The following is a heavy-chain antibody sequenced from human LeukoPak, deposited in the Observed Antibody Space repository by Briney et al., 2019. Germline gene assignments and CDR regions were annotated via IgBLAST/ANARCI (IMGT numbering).Heavy chain of an antibody. Sequence: GSLRLSCAASGFTFSSYSMNWVRQAPGKGLEWVSYISSSSSTIYYADSVKGRFTISRDNAKNSLYLQMNSLRAEDTAVYYCARDREGYCSGGSCYSANWFDPWGQGTLVTVSS. D-gene: IGHD2-15*01. J-gene: IGHJ5*02. CDR1: GFTFSSYS. CDR2: ISSSSSTI. V-gene: IGHV3-48*01. CDR3: ARDREGYCSGGSCYSANWFDP.